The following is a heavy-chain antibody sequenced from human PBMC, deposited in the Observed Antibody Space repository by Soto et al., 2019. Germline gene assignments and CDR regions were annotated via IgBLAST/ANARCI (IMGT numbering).Heavy chain of an antibody. CDR2: IIPILGTA. V-gene: IGHV1-69*11. J-gene: IGHJ4*02. Sequence: QVQLVQSGAEVKRPGSSVKVSCRTSGGTFRNSAINWVRQTPGQGLEWMGGIIPILGTADYAQRFQGRVAITADESTSTAYMELSSLRSEDPAVYYCARSYSSSWYYFDYWGQGTLVTVSS. CDR1: GGTFRNSA. D-gene: IGHD6-13*01. CDR3: ARSYSSSWYYFDY.